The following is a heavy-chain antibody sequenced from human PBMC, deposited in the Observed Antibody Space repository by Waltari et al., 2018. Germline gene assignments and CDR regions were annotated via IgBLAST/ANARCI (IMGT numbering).Heavy chain of an antibody. J-gene: IGHJ4*02. Sequence: EVQLVESGGGLVKPGGSLRLSCAASGFTFSSYSMNWVRQAPGKGLEWVSSISSSSSYIYYADSVKGRFTISRDNAKNSLYLQMNSLRAEDKAVYYCARDVPFGAKMRYYFDYWGQGTLVTVSS. V-gene: IGHV3-21*01. D-gene: IGHD3-10*01. CDR1: GFTFSSYS. CDR3: ARDVPFGAKMRYYFDY. CDR2: ISSSSSYI.